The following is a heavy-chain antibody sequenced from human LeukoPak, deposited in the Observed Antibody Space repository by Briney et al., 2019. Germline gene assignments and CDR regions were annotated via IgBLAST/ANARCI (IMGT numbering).Heavy chain of an antibody. V-gene: IGHV3-23*01. J-gene: IGHJ4*02. CDR1: GFTFSSYA. Sequence: GGSLRLSCAAAGFTFSSYAMSWVRQTPGKGLEWVSAISGSGGSTYYADSVKGRFTISRDNSKNTLYLQMNSLRAEDTAVYYCAKGIRFLEWLLADYWGQGTLVTVSS. CDR2: ISGSGGST. CDR3: AKGIRFLEWLLADY. D-gene: IGHD3-3*01.